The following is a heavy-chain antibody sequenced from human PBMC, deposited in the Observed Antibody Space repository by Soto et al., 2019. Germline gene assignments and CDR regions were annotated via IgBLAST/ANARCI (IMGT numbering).Heavy chain of an antibody. CDR3: AKGALGYCHHGICYQHSDY. CDR2: ISGSGGST. Sequence: GGSLRLSCAASGFTFSSYAMSWVRQAPWKGLEWVSAISGSGGSTYYADSVKGRFTISRDNSKNTLYLQTNSLRVEDTAVYYCAKGALGYCHHGICYQHSDYWGQGTLVTVSS. CDR1: GFTFSSYA. D-gene: IGHD2-8*01. V-gene: IGHV3-23*01. J-gene: IGHJ4*02.